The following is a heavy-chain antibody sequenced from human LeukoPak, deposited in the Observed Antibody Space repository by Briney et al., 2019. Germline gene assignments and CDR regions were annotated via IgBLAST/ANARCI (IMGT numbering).Heavy chain of an antibody. CDR2: IRYDGSNK. CDR3: AKGSTMVVVATLDKRDPFDY. J-gene: IGHJ4*02. Sequence: PGGSLRLSCAASGFTFSSYGMHWVRQAPGKGLEWVAFIRYDGSNKYYADSVKGRFTISRDNSKNTLYLQMNSLRAEDTAVYYCAKGSTMVVVATLDKRDPFDYWGQGTLVTVSS. D-gene: IGHD3-22*01. CDR1: GFTFSSYG. V-gene: IGHV3-30*02.